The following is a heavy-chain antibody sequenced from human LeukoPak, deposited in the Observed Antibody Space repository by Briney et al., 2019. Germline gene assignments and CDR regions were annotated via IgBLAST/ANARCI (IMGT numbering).Heavy chain of an antibody. CDR1: GFTFSNYA. D-gene: IGHD5-24*01. CDR3: AKDRGMATGYDAFDI. J-gene: IGHJ3*02. Sequence: PGGSLRLSCAASGFTFSNYAMSWVRQAPGKGLEWVSAISGSGGSTYYADSVKGRFTISRDNSKNTLYLQMNSLRAEDTAVYYCAKDRGMATGYDAFDIWGQGTMVTVSS. CDR2: ISGSGGST. V-gene: IGHV3-23*01.